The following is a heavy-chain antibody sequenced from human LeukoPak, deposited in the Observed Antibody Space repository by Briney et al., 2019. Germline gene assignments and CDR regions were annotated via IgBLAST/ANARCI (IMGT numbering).Heavy chain of an antibody. D-gene: IGHD3-22*01. CDR1: GYTFTSYY. CDR3: AREKRITMIVVVIEAFDI. CDR2: INPSGGST. V-gene: IGHV1-46*01. J-gene: IGHJ3*02. Sequence: GASVKVSCKASGYTFTSYYMHWVRQAPGQGLEWMGIINPSGGSTSYAQKFQGRVTMTRDTSTSTVYMELSSLRSKDTAVYYCAREKRITMIVVVIEAFDIWGQGTMVTVSS.